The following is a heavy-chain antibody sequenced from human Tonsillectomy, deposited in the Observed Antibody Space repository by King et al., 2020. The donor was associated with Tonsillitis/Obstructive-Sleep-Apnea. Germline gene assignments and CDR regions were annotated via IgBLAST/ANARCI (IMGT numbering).Heavy chain of an antibody. CDR3: ARDYYYGMDV. Sequence: QLVQSGGGVVQPGGSLRLSCAASGFTFSSYAMHWVRQAPGKGLEWVAAISYDGSNKTYADSVKGRFTISRDNSKNTLYLQMNSLRGEDTAVYHCARDYYYGMDVWGQGTTVTVSS. V-gene: IGHV3-30*04. J-gene: IGHJ6*02. CDR1: GFTFSSYA. CDR2: ISYDGSNK.